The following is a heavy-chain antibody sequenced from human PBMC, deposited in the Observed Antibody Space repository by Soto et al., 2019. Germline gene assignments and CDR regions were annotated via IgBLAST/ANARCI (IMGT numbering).Heavy chain of an antibody. D-gene: IGHD6-13*01. V-gene: IGHV1-2*02. J-gene: IGHJ6*02. CDR1: GFTFSAYY. CDR3: ARSLLDEYSSSWRSAYYGMDV. Sequence: QVQLVQSGAELKKPGASVKVSCKASGFTFSAYYIYWVRQAPGHGLEWIGWINPNSGGTNNAQKFQGRVTMTRDTSTSTVYMGLSALSPDDKAVYYCARSLLDEYSSSWRSAYYGMDVWGQGTTVTVSS. CDR2: INPNSGGT.